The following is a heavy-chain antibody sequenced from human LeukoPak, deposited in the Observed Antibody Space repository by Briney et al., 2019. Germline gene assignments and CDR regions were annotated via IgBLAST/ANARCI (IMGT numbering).Heavy chain of an antibody. CDR3: ARDWSNQYYFDY. CDR2: INHSGST. Sequence: PSETLSLTCAVYGGSFSGYYWSWIRQPPGKGLEWIGEINHSGSTNYNPSLKSRVTMSVDTSKNQFSLKLSSVTAADTAVYYCARDWSNQYYFDYWGQGTLVTVSS. CDR1: GGSFSGYY. D-gene: IGHD3-3*01. V-gene: IGHV4-34*01. J-gene: IGHJ4*02.